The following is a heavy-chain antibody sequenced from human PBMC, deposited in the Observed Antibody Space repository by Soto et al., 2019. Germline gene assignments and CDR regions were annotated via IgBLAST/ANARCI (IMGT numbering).Heavy chain of an antibody. CDR1: GYDFTTYG. J-gene: IGHJ4*02. V-gene: IGHV1-18*01. D-gene: IGHD2-2*01. Sequence: QVHLVQSGAEVKKPGASVKVSCKGSGYDFTTYGITWVRQAPGQGLEWMAWISAHNGNTDYAQKLQGRVNVTRDTSTSTAYMELRSLKFDDTAVYYCARGKYGDYWGQGALVTVSS. CDR2: ISAHNGNT. CDR3: ARGKYGDY.